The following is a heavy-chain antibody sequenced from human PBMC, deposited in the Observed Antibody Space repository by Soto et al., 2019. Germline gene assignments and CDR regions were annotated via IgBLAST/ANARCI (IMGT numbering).Heavy chain of an antibody. D-gene: IGHD3-22*01. CDR1: GGTFSSYG. CDR3: ARGLSYYDSSGYSDAFDI. J-gene: IGHJ3*02. Sequence: ASVKVSCKAPGGTFSSYGVSWVRQAPGQGLEWMGRIIPVFGIEHYAQKSQGRVTVTADESTSTAYMELSGLTSEDTAVYYCARGLSYYDSSGYSDAFDIWGQGTLVTVS. CDR2: IIPVFGIE. V-gene: IGHV1-69*13.